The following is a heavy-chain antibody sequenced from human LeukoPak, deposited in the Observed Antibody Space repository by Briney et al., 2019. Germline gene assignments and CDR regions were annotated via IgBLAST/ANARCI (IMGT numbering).Heavy chain of an antibody. J-gene: IGHJ4*02. CDR2: ISRSVSTI. V-gene: IGHV3-48*03. Sequence: GGSLRLSCAASGFTFSRYEMNWVRHAPGEGLEWVSYISRSVSTIYYAASVKGRFTIYRDNAKNSLYLQMNGLRAEDTPVYNCARVSSGWYYFDYWGQGTLVTVSS. D-gene: IGHD6-19*01. CDR1: GFTFSRYE. CDR3: ARVSSGWYYFDY.